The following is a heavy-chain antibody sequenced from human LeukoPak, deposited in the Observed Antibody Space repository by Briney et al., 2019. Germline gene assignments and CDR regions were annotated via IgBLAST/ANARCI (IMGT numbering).Heavy chain of an antibody. CDR3: ARERYDFWSGYYMDV. J-gene: IGHJ6*03. D-gene: IGHD3-3*01. Sequence: GGSLRLSCAASGFTVSSNYMSWVRQAPGKGLEWGSVIYSGGSTYYADSVKGRFTISRDNSKNTLYLQMNSLRAEDTAVYYCARERYDFWSGYYMDVWGKGTTVTVSS. CDR2: IYSGGST. CDR1: GFTVSSNY. V-gene: IGHV3-66*02.